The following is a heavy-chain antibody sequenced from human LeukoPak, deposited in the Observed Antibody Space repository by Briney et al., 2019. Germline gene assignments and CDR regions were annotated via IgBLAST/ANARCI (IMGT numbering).Heavy chain of an antibody. CDR3: ARHRSRMVRGGDWFDP. CDR2: ISAYSGNT. V-gene: IGHV1-18*01. Sequence: GASVKVSCKASGYSFSSYSISWVRQAPGQGLEWMGWISAYSGNTNYAHKLQGRGTMTTDTSTSTAYMELRSLRSDDTAVYYCARHRSRMVRGGDWFDPWGQGTLVTVSS. CDR1: GYSFSSYS. J-gene: IGHJ5*02. D-gene: IGHD3-10*01.